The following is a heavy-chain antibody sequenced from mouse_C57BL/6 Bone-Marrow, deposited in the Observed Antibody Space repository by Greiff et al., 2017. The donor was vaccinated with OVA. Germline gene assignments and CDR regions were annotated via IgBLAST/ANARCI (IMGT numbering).Heavy chain of an antibody. CDR1: GFSLTSYG. CDR3: AKYGSSYPYYAMDY. J-gene: IGHJ4*01. V-gene: IGHV2-5*01. Sequence: QVQLKESGPGLVQPSQSLSITCTVSGFSLTSYGVHWVRQSPGKGLEWLGVIWRGGSTDYNAAFMSRLSITKDNSKSQVFFKMNSLQADDTAIYYCAKYGSSYPYYAMDYWGQGTSVTVSS. D-gene: IGHD1-1*01. CDR2: IWRGGST.